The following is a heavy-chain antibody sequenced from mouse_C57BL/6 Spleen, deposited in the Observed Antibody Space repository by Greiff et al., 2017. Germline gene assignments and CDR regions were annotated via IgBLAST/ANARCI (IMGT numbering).Heavy chain of an antibody. V-gene: IGHV1-81*01. CDR2: IYPRSGNT. D-gene: IGHD1-1*02. CDR3: AGGDEGSYFDY. CDR1: GYTFTSYG. Sequence: VQVVESGAELVRPGASVKLSCKASGYTFTSYGISWVKQRPGQGLEWIGEIYPRSGNTNYNEKFKGKATLTADKSSSTADMELRSLTSEDSAVCFCAGGDEGSYFDYWGQGTTLTVSS. J-gene: IGHJ2*01.